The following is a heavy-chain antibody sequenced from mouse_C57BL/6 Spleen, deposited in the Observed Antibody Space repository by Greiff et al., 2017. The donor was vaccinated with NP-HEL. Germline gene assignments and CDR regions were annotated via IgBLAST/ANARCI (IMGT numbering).Heavy chain of an antibody. CDR1: GYTFTSYW. CDR2: IYPSDSEN. J-gene: IGHJ4*01. Sequence: QVQLQQSGAELVRPGSSVKLSCKASGYTFTSYWMDWVKQRPGQGLEWIGNIYPSDSENHYNQKFKDKATLTVDKSSSTAYMQLSSLTSEDSAVYYCARRGLYAMDYWGQGTSVTVSS. CDR3: ARRGLYAMDY. V-gene: IGHV1-61*01. D-gene: IGHD3-3*01.